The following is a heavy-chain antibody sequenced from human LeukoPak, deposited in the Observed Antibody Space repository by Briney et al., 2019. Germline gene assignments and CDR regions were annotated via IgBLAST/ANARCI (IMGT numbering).Heavy chain of an antibody. V-gene: IGHV3-23*01. J-gene: IGHJ4*02. D-gene: IGHD6-13*01. CDR2: ISGSGGST. CDR3: AKDIPSGIAAAGTFDC. Sequence: GGSLRLSCAASGFTFSSYAMSWVRQAPGKGREWGSAISGSGGSTYYADSVKGRFTISRDNSKNTLYLQMNSLRAEDTAVYYCAKDIPSGIAAAGTFDCWGQGTLVTVSS. CDR1: GFTFSSYA.